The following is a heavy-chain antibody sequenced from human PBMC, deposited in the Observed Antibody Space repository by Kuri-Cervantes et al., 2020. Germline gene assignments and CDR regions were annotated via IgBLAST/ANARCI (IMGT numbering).Heavy chain of an antibody. V-gene: IGHV5-51*01. J-gene: IGHJ4*02. D-gene: IGHD2-15*01. CDR2: IYPGDSDT. Sequence: KVSCKGSGYSFTSYWIGWVRQMPGKGLEWMGIIYPGDSDTRYSPSFQGQVTISADKSISTAYLQWSSLKASDTAMYYCARREKYCSGGSCVSFDYCGQGTLVTVSS. CDR1: GYSFTSYW. CDR3: ARREKYCSGGSCVSFDY.